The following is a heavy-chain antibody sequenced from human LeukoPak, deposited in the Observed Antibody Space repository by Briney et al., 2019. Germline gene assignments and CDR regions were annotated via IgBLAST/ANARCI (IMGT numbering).Heavy chain of an antibody. V-gene: IGHV4-39*07. CDR2: IYYIGST. CDR3: ARYSGYDSVFDP. Sequence: SETLSLTCTVSGGSISRSNYYWGWIRQPPGKGLEWIGSIYYIGSTYYNPSLKSRVTISVDTSKNQFSLKLSSVTAADTAVYYCARYSGYDSVFDPWGQGTLVTVSS. J-gene: IGHJ5*02. D-gene: IGHD5-12*01. CDR1: GGSISRSNYY.